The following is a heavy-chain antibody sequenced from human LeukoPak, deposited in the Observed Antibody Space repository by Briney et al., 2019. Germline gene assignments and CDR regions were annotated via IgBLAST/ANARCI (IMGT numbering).Heavy chain of an antibody. V-gene: IGHV4-34*01. CDR2: INHSGST. CDR1: GESFSGDY. D-gene: IGHD1-26*01. CDR3: ARDRWYSGSHFDY. J-gene: IGHJ4*02. Sequence: TSETLSLTCTVYGESFSGDYWSWIRQPPGKGLEWIGEINHSGSTNYNPSLKSRVNISVDTSKNQFSLKLSSVTAADTAVYYCARDRWYSGSHFDYWGQGTLVTVSS.